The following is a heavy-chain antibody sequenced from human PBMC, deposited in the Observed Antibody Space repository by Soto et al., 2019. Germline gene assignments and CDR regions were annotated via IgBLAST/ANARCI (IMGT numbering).Heavy chain of an antibody. CDR2: ISWSGGSI. CDR1: GFTFDEYG. Sequence: EVQLVESGGGLVQPGRSLRLSCAASGFTFDEYGMHWVRQAPGKGLEWVSGISWSGGSIGYADSVKGRFSISRDNAKKSLYLQMNSLGAEDTALYYCAKSTGGTANGMDVWGQGTTVTVSS. CDR3: AKSTGGTANGMDV. D-gene: IGHD2-8*02. J-gene: IGHJ6*02. V-gene: IGHV3-9*01.